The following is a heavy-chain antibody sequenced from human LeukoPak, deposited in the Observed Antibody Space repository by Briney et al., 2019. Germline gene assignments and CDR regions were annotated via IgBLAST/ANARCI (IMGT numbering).Heavy chain of an antibody. D-gene: IGHD3-22*01. CDR3: ARLGITMIVAY. J-gene: IGHJ4*02. CDR1: GYSISSGYY. V-gene: IGHV4-38-2*01. Sequence: PSETLSLTCAVSGYSISSGYYWSWIRQPPGKGLEWIGYVYYSGSTNYNPSLKSRVTISVDTSKNQFSLKLSSVTAADTAVYYCARLGITMIVAYWGQGTLVTVSS. CDR2: VYYSGST.